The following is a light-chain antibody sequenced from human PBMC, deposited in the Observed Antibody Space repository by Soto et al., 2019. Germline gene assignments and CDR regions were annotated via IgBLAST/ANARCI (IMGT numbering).Light chain of an antibody. J-gene: IGLJ1*01. Sequence: QSVLTQPASVSGSPGQSITISCTGTSIDVGAYNFVSWHQQHPGKAPKLMIYNVYDRPSGISYRFSGSKSGNTASLTISGLQGEDEADYYCQSYDNSPSTYVFGNGTKVTVL. V-gene: IGLV2-14*03. CDR1: SIDVGAYNF. CDR2: NVY. CDR3: QSYDNSPSTYV.